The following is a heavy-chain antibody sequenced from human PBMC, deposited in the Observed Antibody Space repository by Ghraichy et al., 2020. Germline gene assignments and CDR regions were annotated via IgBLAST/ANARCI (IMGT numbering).Heavy chain of an antibody. CDR1: GGTFSSYA. V-gene: IGHV1-69*10. D-gene: IGHD2-15*01. Sequence: QVSCKASGGTFSSYAISWVRQAPGQGLEWMGGIIPILGIANYAQKFQGRVTITADKSTSTAYMELSSLRSEDTAVYYCARGGLYCSGGSCYLNYFDYWGQGTLVTVSS. CDR3: ARGGLYCSGGSCYLNYFDY. J-gene: IGHJ4*02. CDR2: IIPILGIA.